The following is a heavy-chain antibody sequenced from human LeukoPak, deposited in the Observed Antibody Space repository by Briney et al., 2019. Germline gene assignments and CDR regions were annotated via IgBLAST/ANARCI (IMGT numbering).Heavy chain of an antibody. D-gene: IGHD2-2*01. J-gene: IGHJ5*02. CDR3: ARGPRGVVAPAAIVEGAPGGAHNWFDP. CDR1: GGSISSSSYY. CDR2: IYYSGST. Sequence: SETLSLTCTVSGGSISSSSYYWGWIRQPPGKGLEWIGSIYYSGSTYYNPSLKSRVTISVDTSKNQFSLKLSSVTAADTAVYYCARGPRGVVAPAAIVEGAPGGAHNWFDPWGQGTLVTVSS. V-gene: IGHV4-39*07.